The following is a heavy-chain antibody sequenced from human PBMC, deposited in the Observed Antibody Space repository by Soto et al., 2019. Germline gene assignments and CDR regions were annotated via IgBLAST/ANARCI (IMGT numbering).Heavy chain of an antibody. D-gene: IGHD6-19*01. CDR2: IWHDGNNK. Sequence: QVQLVESGGGVVQPGRSLRLSCAASGFTFSTYGMHWVRQAPGKGLEWVAVIWHDGNNKFYTDSVRGRFTISRDNSKNTLYLQMNSLRAEDTAVYYCASQAYISGRWYHFDFWGQGTLVTVSS. CDR3: ASQAYISGRWYHFDF. CDR1: GFTFSTYG. V-gene: IGHV3-33*01. J-gene: IGHJ4*02.